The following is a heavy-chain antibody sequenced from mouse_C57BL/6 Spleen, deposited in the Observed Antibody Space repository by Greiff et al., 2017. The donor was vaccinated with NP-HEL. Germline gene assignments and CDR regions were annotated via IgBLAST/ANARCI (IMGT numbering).Heavy chain of an antibody. CDR2: IWSGGST. J-gene: IGHJ3*01. Sequence: VQLQQSGPGLVQPSQSLSITCTVSGFSLTSYGVHWVRQSPGKGLEWLGVIWSGGSTDYNAAFISRLSISKDNSKSQVFFKMNSLQADDTAIYYCARTGFPIYYYGSSYPAWFAYWGQGTLVTVSA. CDR3: ARTGFPIYYYGSSYPAWFAY. D-gene: IGHD1-1*01. CDR1: GFSLTSYG. V-gene: IGHV2-2*01.